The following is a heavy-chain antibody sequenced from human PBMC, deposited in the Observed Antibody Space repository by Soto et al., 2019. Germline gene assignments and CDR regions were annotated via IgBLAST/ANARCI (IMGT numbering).Heavy chain of an antibody. CDR3: ARGTSWQLPFDY. CDR2: ISYSGST. J-gene: IGHJ4*02. Sequence: PSETLSLTCTVSSDSISSYYWSWIRQPPGKRLEWIGYISYSGSTDYNPSLKSRVTTSGDTSKNQFSLKVSPVTAADTAVYYCARGTSWQLPFDYWGQGTLVTVSS. CDR1: SDSISSYY. D-gene: IGHD6-13*01. V-gene: IGHV4-59*01.